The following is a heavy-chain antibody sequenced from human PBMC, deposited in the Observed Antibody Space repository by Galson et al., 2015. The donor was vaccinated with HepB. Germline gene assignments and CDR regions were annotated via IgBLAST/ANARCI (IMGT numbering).Heavy chain of an antibody. J-gene: IGHJ4*02. Sequence: SVKVSCKASGDTFSSYAISWVRRAPGQGLEWMGGIIPTIGTASYAQKFQGRVMITADKSMSTACMELSNLRFEDTAVYYCATVEYSVSQGVFDNWGQGTQVTVSS. D-gene: IGHD1-26*01. CDR3: ATVEYSVSQGVFDN. CDR1: GDTFSSYA. V-gene: IGHV1-69*06. CDR2: IIPTIGTA.